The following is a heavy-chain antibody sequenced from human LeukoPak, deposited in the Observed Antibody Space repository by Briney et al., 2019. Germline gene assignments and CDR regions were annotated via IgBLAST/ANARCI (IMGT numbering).Heavy chain of an antibody. CDR3: ARAMDV. J-gene: IGHJ6*02. V-gene: IGHV3-7*04. CDR2: IKQDGNEK. CDR1: GFTFSSYW. Sequence: GGSLRLSCAGSGFTFSSYWMHWVRQAPGKGLEWVANIKQDGNEKYYVGSVKGRLTISRDNAKNSVYLQMNSLRAEDTAVYYCARAMDVWGQGTTVTVSS.